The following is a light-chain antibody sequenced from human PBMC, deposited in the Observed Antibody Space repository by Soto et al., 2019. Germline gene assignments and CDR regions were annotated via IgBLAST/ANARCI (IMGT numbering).Light chain of an antibody. J-gene: IGKJ4*01. Sequence: ENGIKQSAAALSVSPGERATLSCPASQSVSSNLAWYQQKPGQAPRLLIYGASTRATGIPARFSGSGSETDFTLTISSLEPEDSAVYYCQQRSNWPSLTFGGGTKVDIK. CDR2: GAS. CDR3: QQRSNWPSLT. CDR1: QSVSSN. V-gene: IGKV3-11*01.